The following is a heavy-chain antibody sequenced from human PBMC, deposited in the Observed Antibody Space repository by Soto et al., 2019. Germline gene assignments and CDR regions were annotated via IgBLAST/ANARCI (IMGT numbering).Heavy chain of an antibody. Sequence: GGSLRLSCAASRFTFSSYAMSWVRQAPGKGLEWVSAISASGGSTYYADSVKGRFTISRDSSKNTLYLQMTSLRAEDTAVYYCAKDMAVFGESLDYWGQGTLVTVSS. CDR1: RFTFSSYA. D-gene: IGHD3-10*02. CDR3: AKDMAVFGESLDY. J-gene: IGHJ4*02. V-gene: IGHV3-23*01. CDR2: ISASGGST.